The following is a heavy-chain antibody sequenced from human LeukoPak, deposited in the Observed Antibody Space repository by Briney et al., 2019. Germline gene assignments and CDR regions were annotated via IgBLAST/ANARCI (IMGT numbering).Heavy chain of an antibody. D-gene: IGHD2-15*01. CDR3: ARTYCRGGSCHFDY. CDR2: IYHSGST. V-gene: IGHV4-59*08. CDR1: GGSISSYY. J-gene: IGHJ4*02. Sequence: ASETLSLTCTVSGGSISSYYWSWIRQPPGKGLEWIGYIYHSGSTNYNPSLKSRVTISVDTSKNQISLKLSSVTAADTAVYYCARTYCRGGSCHFDYWGQGTLVTVSS.